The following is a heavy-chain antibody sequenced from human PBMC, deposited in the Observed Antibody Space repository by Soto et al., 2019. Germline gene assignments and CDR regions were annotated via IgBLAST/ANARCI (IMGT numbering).Heavy chain of an antibody. Sequence: QITLKESGPTLVRPTQTLTLTCTVSGFSRSTSGVGVAWIRQPPGKALEWLGIIYWDDDERYSPSLRRRLTITKDTSLNQVVLRMTNMDPLDTATYYCAHSDPEGWALEYWGQGLLVTVSS. CDR3: AHSDPEGWALEY. CDR1: GFSRSTSGVG. D-gene: IGHD3-16*01. CDR2: IYWDDDE. V-gene: IGHV2-5*02. J-gene: IGHJ4*02.